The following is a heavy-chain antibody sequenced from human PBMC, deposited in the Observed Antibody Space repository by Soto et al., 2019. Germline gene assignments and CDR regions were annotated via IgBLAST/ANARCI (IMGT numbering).Heavy chain of an antibody. CDR2: VSQIGDTI. Sequence: VQVVASGGGLVQPGRSLRLSCAVSGFRFEQYVMHWVRQAPGKGLECVATVSQIGDTIAYTDSVEGRITISRDNAKTALYLRMNILIRDDTAFYYCLQEAPEGWIYDWPHGTVVTASS. CDR1: GFRFEQYV. D-gene: IGHD5-12*01. J-gene: IGHJ4*01. CDR3: LQEAPEGWIYD. V-gene: IGHV3-9*01.